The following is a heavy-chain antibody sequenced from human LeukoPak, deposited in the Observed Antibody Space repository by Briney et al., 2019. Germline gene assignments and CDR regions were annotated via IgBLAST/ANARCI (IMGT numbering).Heavy chain of an antibody. Sequence: PSETLSLTCTVSGGSISSYYWSWIRQPPGKGLEWIGYIYYSGSTNYNPSLKSRVTISVDTSKNQFSLKLSSVSAADTAVYYCASLCGGDCYRAQDAFDIWGQGTMVTVSS. CDR1: GGSISSYY. V-gene: IGHV4-59*01. D-gene: IGHD2-21*01. CDR2: IYYSGST. CDR3: ASLCGGDCYRAQDAFDI. J-gene: IGHJ3*02.